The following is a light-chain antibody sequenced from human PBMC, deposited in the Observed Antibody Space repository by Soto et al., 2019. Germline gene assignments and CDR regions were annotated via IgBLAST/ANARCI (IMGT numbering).Light chain of an antibody. CDR3: AAWDDSLSSV. V-gene: IGLV1-47*01. J-gene: IGLJ2*01. Sequence: QLVLTQPPSASGTPGQRVTISCSGSSSNIGSNYVYWYQQLPGTAPKLLIYRNNQRPSGVPDRFSGSKSGTSASLAISGLRSEDGADYYCAAWDDSLSSVFGGGTKLTVL. CDR2: RNN. CDR1: SSNIGSNY.